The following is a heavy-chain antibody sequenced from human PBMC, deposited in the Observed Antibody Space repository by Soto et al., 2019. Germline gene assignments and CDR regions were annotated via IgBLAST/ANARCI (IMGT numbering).Heavy chain of an antibody. Sequence: EVQLLESGGGLVQPGGSLRLSCAASGFTFSSYAMSWVRQAPGKGLEWVSAISGSGGSTYYADSVKGRFTISRDNSKNTLYLQMNSLRADDTAVYYCAKPRTGDNWFDPWGQGTLVTVSS. CDR3: AKPRTGDNWFDP. J-gene: IGHJ5*02. D-gene: IGHD3-10*01. CDR1: GFTFSSYA. CDR2: ISGSGGST. V-gene: IGHV3-23*01.